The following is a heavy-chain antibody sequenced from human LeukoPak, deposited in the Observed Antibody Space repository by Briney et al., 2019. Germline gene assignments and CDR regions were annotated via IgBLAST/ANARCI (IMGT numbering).Heavy chain of an antibody. CDR1: GYTFTRYY. D-gene: IGHD3-16*01. CDR3: ARDALSYDYSWGSYGHLGIDP. CDR2: INPSGGTT. Sequence: GASVKVSCKASGYTFTRYYMHWVRQAPGQGLEWMGIINPSGGTTDYAQKFHGRITVTRGTSTSTVYMELTSLTSEDTAVYYCARDALSYDYSWGSYGHLGIDPWGQGTLVTVSS. V-gene: IGHV1-46*01. J-gene: IGHJ5*02.